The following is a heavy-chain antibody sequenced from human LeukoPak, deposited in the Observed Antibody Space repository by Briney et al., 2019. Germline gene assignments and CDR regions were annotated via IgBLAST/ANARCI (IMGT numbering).Heavy chain of an antibody. J-gene: IGHJ6*02. CDR1: GGSISSSSYY. V-gene: IGHV4-39*01. Sequence: PSETLSLTCTVSGGSISSSSYYWGWIRQPPGKGLEWIGSIYYSGSTYYNPSLKSRVTISVDTSKNQFSLKLSSVTAADTAVYYCARRGIYYYYGMDVWGQGTTATVSS. CDR2: IYYSGST. D-gene: IGHD1-14*01. CDR3: ARRGIYYYYGMDV.